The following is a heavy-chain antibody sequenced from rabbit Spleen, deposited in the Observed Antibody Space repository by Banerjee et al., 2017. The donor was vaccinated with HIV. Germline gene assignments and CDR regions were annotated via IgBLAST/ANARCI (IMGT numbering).Heavy chain of an antibody. CDR1: GFSFSNSDF. J-gene: IGHJ4*01. CDR2: IYTGSGST. Sequence: QSLEESGGDLVKPGASLTLTCTASGFSFSNSDFMCWVRQAPGKELEWIGCIYTGSGSTWYASWAKGRFTISKTSSTTVTLQMTSLTAADTATYFCARDLDDGSNFIFNLWGPGTLVTVS. D-gene: IGHD3-1*01. CDR3: ARDLDDGSNFIFNL. V-gene: IGHV1S40*01.